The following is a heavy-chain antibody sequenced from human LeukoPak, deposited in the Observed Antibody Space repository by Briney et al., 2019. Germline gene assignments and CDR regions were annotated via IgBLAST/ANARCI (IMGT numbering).Heavy chain of an antibody. CDR1: GLTFSDFW. CDR3: ATGHSYGYDY. J-gene: IGHJ4*02. D-gene: IGHD5-18*01. Sequence: PGGSLRLSCAPSGLTFSDFWMHWVRQPPGKGLVWVALVKGDGRTTIYADSVKGRFTISRDNAKNTLYLQMNGLRADDSGVYYCATGHSYGYDYWGQGVLVTVSS. CDR2: VKGDGRTT. V-gene: IGHV3-74*01.